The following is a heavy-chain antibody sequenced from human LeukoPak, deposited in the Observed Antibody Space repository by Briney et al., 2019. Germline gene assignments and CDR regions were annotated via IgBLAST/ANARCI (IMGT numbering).Heavy chain of an antibody. V-gene: IGHV1-8*03. CDR2: INHKSGNT. D-gene: IGHD3-10*01. CDR1: GYSLTCHY. CDR3: ARRNYDWFDP. Sequence: ASVKVSCKPSGYSLTCHYMHWVRPAPGQGLAWMGWINHKSGNTGYAQKFQGRVTITRNTAISTVYMEMSSLRSEDTAVYYCARRNYDWFDPWGQGTLVTVSS. J-gene: IGHJ5*02.